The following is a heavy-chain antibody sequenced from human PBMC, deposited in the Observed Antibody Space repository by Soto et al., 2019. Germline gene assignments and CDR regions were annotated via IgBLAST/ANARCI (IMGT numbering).Heavy chain of an antibody. D-gene: IGHD2-2*01. Sequence: ASVKVSCKASGYIFTDYYMNWLRQAPGQGLEWMGWINPNSGGTNYAQKFQGRVTMTTDTSITTAYMELSGLRSDDTAVYYCSRPYCGSNSCHNWFDPWGQGTLVTVSS. CDR2: INPNSGGT. J-gene: IGHJ5*02. V-gene: IGHV1-2*02. CDR1: GYIFTDYY. CDR3: SRPYCGSNSCHNWFDP.